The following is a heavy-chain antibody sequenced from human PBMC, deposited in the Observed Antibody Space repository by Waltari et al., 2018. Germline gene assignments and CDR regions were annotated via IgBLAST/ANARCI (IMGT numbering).Heavy chain of an antibody. CDR3: ATDCTGIYGSEY. D-gene: IGHD2-8*02. V-gene: IGHV4-4*07. CDR1: GGSISNKF. CDR2: ISGSGGSI. Sequence: QLQLQESGPGLVKPSETLSLACAVSGGSISNKFWSLIRQSPGQGLEWLGRISGSGGSIVYNPSLKSRVTFSADSSKNQVSLSLKSVTAADTAIYYCATDCTGIYGSEYWGRGVLVTVSS. J-gene: IGHJ4*02.